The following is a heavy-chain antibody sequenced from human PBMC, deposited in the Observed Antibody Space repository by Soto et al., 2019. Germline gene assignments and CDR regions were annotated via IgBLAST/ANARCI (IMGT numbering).Heavy chain of an antibody. D-gene: IGHD6-13*01. Sequence: EVQVLESGGGLVQPGGSLRLSCAASGFTFSSYAMSWVRQAPGKGLEWVSLISGSGGSTYYADSVKGRFTISRDNSKNTLYLPMSSLRAEDTAIYYCAKGGSSSWWAFDYWGQGTLVTVSS. CDR3: AKGGSSSWWAFDY. V-gene: IGHV3-23*01. J-gene: IGHJ4*02. CDR2: ISGSGGST. CDR1: GFTFSSYA.